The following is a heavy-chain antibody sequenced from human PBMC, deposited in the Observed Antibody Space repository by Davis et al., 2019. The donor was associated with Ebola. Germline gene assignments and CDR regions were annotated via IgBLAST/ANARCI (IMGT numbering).Heavy chain of an antibody. CDR3: ARDARAVAGTSDY. J-gene: IGHJ4*02. Sequence: GGSLRLSCAASGFTFSAYDMHWVRQAPGKGLEWVAYISYDGRNKYYADSVKGRFTISRDNSKNTLYLQMNSLRAADTAVYHCARDARAVAGTSDYWGQGTLVTVSS. CDR2: ISYDGRNK. CDR1: GFTFSAYD. D-gene: IGHD6-19*01. V-gene: IGHV3-30*04.